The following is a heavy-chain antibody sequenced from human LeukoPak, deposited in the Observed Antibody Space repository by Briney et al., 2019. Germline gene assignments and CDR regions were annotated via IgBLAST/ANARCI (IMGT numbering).Heavy chain of an antibody. CDR2: IYYSGST. V-gene: IGHV4-59*08. CDR3: ARSRPSSGNAFDI. D-gene: IGHD6-19*01. CDR1: GGSISSYY. J-gene: IGHJ3*02. Sequence: SETLSLTCTVSGGSISSYYWSWIRQPPGKGLEWIGYIYYSGSTNYNPSLKSRVTISVDTSKNKFSLKLSSVTAADTAVYYCARSRPSSGNAFDIWGQGTMVTVSS.